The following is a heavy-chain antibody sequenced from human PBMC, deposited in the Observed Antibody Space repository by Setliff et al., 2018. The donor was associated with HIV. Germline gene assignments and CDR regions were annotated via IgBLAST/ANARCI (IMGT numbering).Heavy chain of an antibody. CDR2: ISPSSTII. J-gene: IGHJ4*02. D-gene: IGHD6-19*01. CDR1: GFSFSSYS. CDR3: ARDYGGMTSGWYLSSVFDF. V-gene: IGHV3-48*01. Sequence: PGGSLRLSCGASGFSFSSYSMNWVRQAPGKGLEWVSYISPSSTIIYSPDSVKGRFTTSRDNARSSLYLQLNSLRSEETAVYYCARDYGGMTSGWYLSSVFDFWGQGTLVTVSS.